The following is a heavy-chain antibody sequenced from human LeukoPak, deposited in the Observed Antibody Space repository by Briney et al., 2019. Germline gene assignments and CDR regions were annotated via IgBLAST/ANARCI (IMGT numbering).Heavy chain of an antibody. J-gene: IGHJ4*02. Sequence: GSLRLSCSASGFTFSSFSMNWVRQAPGRGPEWVSYISSSSSTMYYADSVKGRFTISRDNSKNTLYLQMNSLRAEDTAVYYCARELYYYDSSGYYYVPSYYFDYWGQGTLVTVSS. CDR3: ARELYYYDSSGYYYVPSYYFDY. D-gene: IGHD3-22*01. CDR2: ISSSSSTM. CDR1: GFTFSSFS. V-gene: IGHV3-48*01.